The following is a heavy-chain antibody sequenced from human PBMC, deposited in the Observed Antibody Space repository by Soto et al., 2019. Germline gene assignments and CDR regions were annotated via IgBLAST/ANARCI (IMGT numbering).Heavy chain of an antibody. D-gene: IGHD3-10*01. CDR2: ISAYNGNT. CDR3: ARELIYGSGSYS. Sequence: QVQLVQSGAEVKKPGASVKVSCKASGYTFTSYGISWVRQAPGQGLEWMGWISAYNGNTNYAQKLQGRVTMTTDTPTSKAQMERRSLRSDETAVYYCARELIYGSGSYSWGQGTLVTVSS. J-gene: IGHJ4*02. V-gene: IGHV1-18*01. CDR1: GYTFTSYG.